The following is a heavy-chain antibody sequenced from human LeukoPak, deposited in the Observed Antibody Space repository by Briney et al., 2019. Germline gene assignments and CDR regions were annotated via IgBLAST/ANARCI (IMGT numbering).Heavy chain of an antibody. J-gene: IGHJ4*02. Sequence: ASVTLSCKASGYSFTSFGISWVRQAPGQGLEWMGWISAYNGNTHYAQILQGRGTMTTDTSTSTAYMELRTLRSDDTAVYYCARDHGEAAAGVFAPFDYWGQGTLVTVSS. D-gene: IGHD6-13*01. CDR1: GYSFTSFG. CDR3: ARDHGEAAAGVFAPFDY. CDR2: ISAYNGNT. V-gene: IGHV1-18*01.